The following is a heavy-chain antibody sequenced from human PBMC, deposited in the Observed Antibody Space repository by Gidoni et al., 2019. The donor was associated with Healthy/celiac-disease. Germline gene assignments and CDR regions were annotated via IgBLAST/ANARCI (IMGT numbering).Heavy chain of an antibody. CDR2: IYYSESS. Sequence: QLQLQEPGPGLVQPSETMSRTCAVSGGPSRSRSYYLGWIHQPPGKGLEWIGSIYYSESSYYNPSLKSLVTISVDTSKNQFSLKLSSVTAADTAVYYCSRGEKGYSDGSIDYWGQGTLVTVSS. CDR1: GGPSRSRSYY. J-gene: IGHJ4*02. CDR3: SRGEKGYSDGSIDY. V-gene: IGHV4-39*01. D-gene: IGHD5-18*01.